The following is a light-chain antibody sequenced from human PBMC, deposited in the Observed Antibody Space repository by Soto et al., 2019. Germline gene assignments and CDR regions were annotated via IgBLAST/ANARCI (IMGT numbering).Light chain of an antibody. CDR2: GAS. CDR1: QTVSSNF. Sequence: EIVWTQSPGTLSLSPGERATISCRASQTVSSNFLVWYQQKPDQAPRLLIYGASSRATGIPDRFSGSGSGTDFTLTISRLEPEDVAVYYCQPYGRSPWKFGQGTKVEIE. V-gene: IGKV3-20*01. CDR3: QPYGRSPWK. J-gene: IGKJ1*01.